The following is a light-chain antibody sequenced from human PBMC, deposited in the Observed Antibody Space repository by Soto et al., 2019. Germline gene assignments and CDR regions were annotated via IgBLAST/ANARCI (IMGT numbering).Light chain of an antibody. CDR2: DAS. J-gene: IGKJ2*01. CDR1: QDISNY. CDR3: QQYDNLPRYT. Sequence: DIQMTQSPSSLSACVGDRVTITCQASQDISNYLNWYQQKPGKAPKLLIYDASNLETGVPSRFSGSGSGTDFTFTISSLQPEDIATYYCQQYDNLPRYTFGQGIKLEIQ. V-gene: IGKV1-33*01.